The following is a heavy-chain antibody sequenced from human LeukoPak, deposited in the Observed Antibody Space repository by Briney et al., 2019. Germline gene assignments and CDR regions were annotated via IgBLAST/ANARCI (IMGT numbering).Heavy chain of an antibody. CDR2: INSDGSAT. Sequence: GGSLRLSCAASGFSFSTHWMHWVRQAPGKGLVYVAQINSDGSATAYADSVKGRFTISRDNAKNTLYLEMSSLRAEDTAVYYCARGDSSSWFMVPTDYWGQGTLVTVSS. J-gene: IGHJ4*02. CDR1: GFSFSTHW. D-gene: IGHD6-13*01. V-gene: IGHV3-74*01. CDR3: ARGDSSSWFMVPTDY.